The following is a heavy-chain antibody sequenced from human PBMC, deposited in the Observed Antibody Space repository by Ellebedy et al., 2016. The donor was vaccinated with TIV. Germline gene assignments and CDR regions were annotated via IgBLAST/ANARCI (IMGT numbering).Heavy chain of an antibody. J-gene: IGHJ4*02. CDR3: GWNDVVGLLIDY. CDR1: GFTFSNAW. D-gene: IGHD1-1*01. CDR2: IKSKTDGGTT. V-gene: IGHV3-15*01. Sequence: GESLKISCAASGFTFSNAWMSWVRQAPGKGLEWVGRIKSKTDGGTTDYAAPVKGRFTISRDDSKNTLYLQMNSLKTEDTAVYYCGWNDVVGLLIDYWGQGTLVTVSS.